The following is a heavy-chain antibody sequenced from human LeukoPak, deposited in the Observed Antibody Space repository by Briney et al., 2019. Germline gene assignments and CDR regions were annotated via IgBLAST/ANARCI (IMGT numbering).Heavy chain of an antibody. Sequence: GGPLRLSCAASGYTFSSYSMNWVRQAPGKGLEWVSSISSSSSYIYYADSVKGRFTISRDNAKNSLYLQMNSLRAEDTAVYYCARDSSYDYVWGSYRASFDYWGQGTLVTVSS. CDR2: ISSSSSYI. D-gene: IGHD3-16*02. V-gene: IGHV3-21*01. J-gene: IGHJ4*02. CDR1: GYTFSSYS. CDR3: ARDSSYDYVWGSYRASFDY.